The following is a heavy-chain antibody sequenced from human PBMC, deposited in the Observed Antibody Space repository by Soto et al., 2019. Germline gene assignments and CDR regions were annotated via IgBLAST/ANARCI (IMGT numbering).Heavy chain of an antibody. J-gene: IGHJ5*02. V-gene: IGHV3-30-3*01. Sequence: QVQLVESGGGVVQPGRSLRLSCAASGFTFSSYAMHWVRQAPGKGLEWVAVISYDGSNKYYADSVKGRFTISRDNSKNTLYLQMNSLRAEDTAVYYCARDRICSGGSCYGWFDPWGQGNLVTVSS. D-gene: IGHD2-15*01. CDR3: ARDRICSGGSCYGWFDP. CDR1: GFTFSSYA. CDR2: ISYDGSNK.